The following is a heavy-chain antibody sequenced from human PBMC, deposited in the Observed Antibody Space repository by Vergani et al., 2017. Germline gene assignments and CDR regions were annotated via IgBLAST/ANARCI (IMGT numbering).Heavy chain of an antibody. CDR3: ARGLGDLVGANWLDY. CDR1: GGSISSYY. Sequence: QVQLQESGPGLVKPSETLSLTCTVSGGSISSYYWSWIRQPPGKGLEWIGYIYYSGSTNYNPSLKSRVTISVDTSKNQFSLKLSSVTAADTAVYYFARGLGDLVGANWLDYWGQGTLVTVSS. V-gene: IGHV4-59*01. J-gene: IGHJ4*02. D-gene: IGHD1-26*01. CDR2: IYYSGST.